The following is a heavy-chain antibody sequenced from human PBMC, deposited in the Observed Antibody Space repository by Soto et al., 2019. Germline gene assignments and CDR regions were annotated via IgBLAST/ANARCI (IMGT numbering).Heavy chain of an antibody. Sequence: SETLSLTCTVSGSSINTAGYYWNWVRHSPGKGLEWIGYIFYSGTTYYNPSLESRLTMSLDKSKNHFSLRLSSVTAADTAYYYCARSFYDLSTATGGHWFDPWGHGTLVTVSS. CDR3: ARSFYDLSTATGGHWFDP. CDR2: IFYSGTT. J-gene: IGHJ5*02. V-gene: IGHV4-31*03. CDR1: GSSINTAGYY. D-gene: IGHD3-9*01.